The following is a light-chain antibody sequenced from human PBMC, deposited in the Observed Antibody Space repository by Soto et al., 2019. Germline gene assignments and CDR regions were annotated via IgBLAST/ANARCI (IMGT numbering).Light chain of an antibody. CDR2: EVS. CDR1: SSDVGGYNY. Sequence: QSVLTQPASVSGSPGQSITISCTGASSDVGGYNYVSWYQQHPGKPPKLMIYEVSNRPSGVSNRFSGSKSGNTASLTISGLQADDEAHYYCSSYTRSATRVFGGGTQLTVL. V-gene: IGLV2-14*01. CDR3: SSYTRSATRV. J-gene: IGLJ3*02.